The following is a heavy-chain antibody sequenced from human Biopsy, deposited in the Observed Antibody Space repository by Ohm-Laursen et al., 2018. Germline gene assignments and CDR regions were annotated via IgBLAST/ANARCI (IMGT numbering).Heavy chain of an antibody. CDR1: GYAFIGYF. CDR2: INPTSGDT. CDR3: ARADYYYDSSGYSSPRGGPDY. J-gene: IGHJ4*02. D-gene: IGHD3-22*01. Sequence: GASVKVSCKTSGYAFIGYFLHWVRQAPGQGLEWLGWINPTSGDTNYAQSFHGRVTMTRDTSINTAYLDLSGLRSDDTAVYYCARADYYYDSSGYSSPRGGPDYWGQGTLVIVSS. V-gene: IGHV1-2*02.